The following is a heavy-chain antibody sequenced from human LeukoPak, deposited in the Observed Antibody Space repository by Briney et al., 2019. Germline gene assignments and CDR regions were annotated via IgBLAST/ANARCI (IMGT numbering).Heavy chain of an antibody. CDR3: ARAGPGEPFDY. V-gene: IGHV4-34*01. D-gene: IGHD4-17*01. J-gene: IGHJ4*02. Sequence: SETLSLTCAVYGGSFSGYYWSWIRQPPGKGLEWIGEINHSGSTNYNPSLKSRVTISVDTSKNQFSLKLSSVTAADTAVYYCARAGPGEPFDYWGQGTLVTVSS. CDR2: INHSGST. CDR1: GGSFSGYY.